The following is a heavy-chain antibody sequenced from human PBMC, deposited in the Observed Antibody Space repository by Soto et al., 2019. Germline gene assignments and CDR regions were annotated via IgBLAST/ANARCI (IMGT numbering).Heavy chain of an antibody. V-gene: IGHV3-74*01. CDR2: INSDGSST. Sequence: GGSLRLSCAASGFTFSSYWMHWVRQAPGKGLVWVSRINSDGSSTSYADSVKGRFTISRDNAKNTLYLQMNSLRAEDTAVYYCARSMEYPLWSIMTTVPEHYYYYYGMDVWGQGTTVTVSS. D-gene: IGHD4-4*01. J-gene: IGHJ6*02. CDR1: GFTFSSYW. CDR3: ARSMEYPLWSIMTTVPEHYYYYYGMDV.